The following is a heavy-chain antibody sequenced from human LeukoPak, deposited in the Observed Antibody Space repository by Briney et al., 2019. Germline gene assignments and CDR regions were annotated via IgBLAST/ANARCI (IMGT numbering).Heavy chain of an antibody. CDR2: IGVPGDT. CDR1: GFIFSKYD. Sequence: PGGSLRLSCAASGFIFSKYDINWVRQAPGKGLEWVSGIGVPGDTYYADSVKGRFTISRDNSKSTSSLQMNSLRAEDTAVYYCAKDRVGYYDFWSGYPEGVDYWGQGTLVTVSS. CDR3: AKDRVGYYDFWSGYPEGVDY. J-gene: IGHJ4*02. V-gene: IGHV3-23*01. D-gene: IGHD3-3*01.